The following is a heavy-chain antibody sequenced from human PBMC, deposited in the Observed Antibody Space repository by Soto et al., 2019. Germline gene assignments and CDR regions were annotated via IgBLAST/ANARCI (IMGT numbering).Heavy chain of an antibody. D-gene: IGHD1-7*01. Sequence: GGSLRLSCAASGFTFSSYSMNWVRQAPGKGLEWVSYISSSSSTIYYADSVKVRFTISRDNAKNSLYLQMNSLRDEDTAVYYCARGPTGTTSITKEHGMDVWGQGTTVTVSS. CDR2: ISSSSSTI. V-gene: IGHV3-48*02. J-gene: IGHJ6*02. CDR1: GFTFSSYS. CDR3: ARGPTGTTSITKEHGMDV.